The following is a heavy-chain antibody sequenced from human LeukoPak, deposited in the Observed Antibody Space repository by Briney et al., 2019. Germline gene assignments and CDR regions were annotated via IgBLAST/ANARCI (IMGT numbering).Heavy chain of an antibody. CDR3: VRELRDALDI. CDR2: IYYSGST. J-gene: IGHJ3*02. V-gene: IGHV4-59*01. Sequence: PSETLSLTCTVSGGSISSYYWSWIRQPPGKGLDWIGYIYYSGSTNYNPSLKSRVTISLDTSKNQFSLKLRSVTAADTAVYYCVRELRDALDIWGQGTMVIFSS. CDR1: GGSISSYY. D-gene: IGHD3-16*01.